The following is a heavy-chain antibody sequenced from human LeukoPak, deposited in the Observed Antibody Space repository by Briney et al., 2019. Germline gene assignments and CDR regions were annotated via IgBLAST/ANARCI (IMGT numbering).Heavy chain of an antibody. CDR2: IHPSGSST. V-gene: IGHV1-46*01. Sequence: GASVKISCKASGYTFTRNYVHWVRQAPGQGLEWMGVIHPSGSSTNYAQKFQGRVTMTKDTSTSTVYIELNSLRSDDTAVYYCARMDMDAAMVTNYLDHWGQGTLVTVSS. CDR1: GYTFTRNY. D-gene: IGHD5-18*01. J-gene: IGHJ4*02. CDR3: ARMDMDAAMVTNYLDH.